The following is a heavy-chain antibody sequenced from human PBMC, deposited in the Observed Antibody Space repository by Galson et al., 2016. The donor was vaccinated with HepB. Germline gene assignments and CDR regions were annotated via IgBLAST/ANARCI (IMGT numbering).Heavy chain of an antibody. CDR2: INQDGFEK. CDR1: GFTFNYYW. Sequence: LSCATSGFTFNYYWMTWVRQAPGKGLEWVANINQDGFEKYYVGSVEGRFTISRDNAKKSLYLQMDSLRAEDTAVYYCARSGEPSWGQGTLVTVSS. CDR3: ARSGEPS. J-gene: IGHJ5*02. D-gene: IGHD4-17*01. V-gene: IGHV3-7*01.